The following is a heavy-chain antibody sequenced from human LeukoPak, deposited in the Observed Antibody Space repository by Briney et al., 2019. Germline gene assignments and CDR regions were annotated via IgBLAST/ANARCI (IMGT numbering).Heavy chain of an antibody. J-gene: IGHJ4*02. V-gene: IGHV3-30*18. CDR2: ISKDGSDK. CDR1: GFTFISYG. CDR3: AKEYDGY. D-gene: IGHD2-8*01. Sequence: GMSLRLSCAASGFTFISYGMHWVRQAPGKGLEWVAVISKDGSDKKYADSVKGRFIISRDNSRNTLYLQMNSLRAEDTAVYYCAKEYDGYWGQGTLDTVSS.